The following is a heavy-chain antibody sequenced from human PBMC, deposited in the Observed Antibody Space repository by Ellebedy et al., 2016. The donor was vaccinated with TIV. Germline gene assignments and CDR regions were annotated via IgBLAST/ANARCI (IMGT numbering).Heavy chain of an antibody. Sequence: SETLSLXXAVSGGSISSGGYSWSWIRQPPGKGLEWIGYIYHSGSTYYNPSLKSRVTISVDRSKNQFSLKLSSVTAADTAVYYCARVLWFGELSWFDPWGQGTLVTVPS. CDR3: ARVLWFGELSWFDP. V-gene: IGHV4-30-2*01. J-gene: IGHJ5*02. CDR2: IYHSGST. D-gene: IGHD3-10*01. CDR1: GGSISSGGYS.